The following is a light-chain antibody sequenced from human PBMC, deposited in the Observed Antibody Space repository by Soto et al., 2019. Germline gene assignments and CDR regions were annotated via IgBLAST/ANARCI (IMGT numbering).Light chain of an antibody. CDR1: SSDIGAHTY. J-gene: IGLJ2*01. CDR2: NVS. Sequence: QAALTQTASVSGSPGQSITISCTGTSSDIGAHTYVSWFQQHPGKVPKVIIYNVSTRPSGISDRFSGSKSGNTASLTISGLQAEDEADYYCRSYAGGFVVFGGGTQLTVL. CDR3: RSYAGGFVV. V-gene: IGLV2-14*01.